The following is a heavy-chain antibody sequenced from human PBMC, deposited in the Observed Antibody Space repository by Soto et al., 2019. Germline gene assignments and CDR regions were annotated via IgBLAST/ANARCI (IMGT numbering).Heavy chain of an antibody. CDR1: GFTFSSYA. J-gene: IGHJ6*02. CDR3: AKGGIRYFDPKDYYYGMDV. V-gene: IGHV3-23*01. D-gene: IGHD3-9*01. CDR2: ISDSGGST. Sequence: PGGTLRLSCAASGFTFSSYAMSWVRQAPGKGLEWVAAISDSGGSTYYADSVKGRFTISRDNSKKTLYLQMNSLRAEDTAVYYCAKGGIRYFDPKDYYYGMDVWGQGTTVTVSS.